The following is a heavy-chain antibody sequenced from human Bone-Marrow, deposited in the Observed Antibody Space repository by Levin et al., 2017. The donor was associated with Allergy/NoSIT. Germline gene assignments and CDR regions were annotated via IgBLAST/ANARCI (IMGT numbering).Heavy chain of an antibody. CDR1: GSNFSRQW. V-gene: IGHV5-51*01. CDR3: ARKMGPTPAFDL. D-gene: IGHD1-26*01. J-gene: IGHJ3*01. CDR2: VYPGDADS. Sequence: PGGSLRLSCKGSGSNFSRQWIAWVRQKPGKGLEWMGIVYPGDADSIYSPSFQGQVTFSADTSTNTAHLHWSSLKASDTAIYFCARKMGPTPAFDLWGQGTMVTVSS.